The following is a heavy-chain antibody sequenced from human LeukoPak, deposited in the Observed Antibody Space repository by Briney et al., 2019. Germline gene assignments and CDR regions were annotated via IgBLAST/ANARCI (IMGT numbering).Heavy chain of an antibody. D-gene: IGHD3-10*01. V-gene: IGHV4-39*01. Sequence: ASETLSLTCTVSGGSISSHYYWIWIRQPPGKGLGWIGSIYYSGSTYYNPSLKSRVTISVDTSKNQFSLKLNSLTAAETAVYYCARQYGSGSSYTPVVDLWGQGTLVTVSS. J-gene: IGHJ4*02. CDR1: GGSISSHYY. CDR3: ARQYGSGSSYTPVVDL. CDR2: IYYSGST.